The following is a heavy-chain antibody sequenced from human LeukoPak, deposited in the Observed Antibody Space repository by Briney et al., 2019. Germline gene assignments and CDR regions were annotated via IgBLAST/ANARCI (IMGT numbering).Heavy chain of an antibody. CDR3: ARLSGGFDWRR. CDR1: GGSFSGYY. Sequence: LSLTCAVYGGSFSGYYWSWIRQPPGKGLEWVSYISRGSSAIYYADSVKGRFTISRDNVKNSLYLQMDSLRADDTAIYYCARLSGGFDWRRWGQGTLVTVSS. V-gene: IGHV3-11*04. D-gene: IGHD3-9*01. J-gene: IGHJ4*02. CDR2: ISRGSSAI.